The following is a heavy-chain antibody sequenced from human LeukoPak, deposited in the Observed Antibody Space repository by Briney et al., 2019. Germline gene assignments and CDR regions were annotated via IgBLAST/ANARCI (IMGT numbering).Heavy chain of an antibody. CDR2: FYYTGTT. Sequence: SETLSLTCTVSRGSISSSSYYWGWIRQPPGKGLEWIGSFYYTGTTYCNPSLKSRVTISVDTSKNQFSLKLTSVAAADTAVYYCARDPHCSSSRCPFDYWGQGALVTVSS. CDR1: RGSISSSSYY. V-gene: IGHV4-39*07. CDR3: ARDPHCSSSRCPFDY. D-gene: IGHD2-2*01. J-gene: IGHJ4*02.